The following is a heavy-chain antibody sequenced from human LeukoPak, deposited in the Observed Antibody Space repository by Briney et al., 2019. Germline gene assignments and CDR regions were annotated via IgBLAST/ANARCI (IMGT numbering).Heavy chain of an antibody. J-gene: IGHJ4*02. CDR2: ISYDGSNK. CDR3: AKARLGYCSSTSCYCFDY. D-gene: IGHD2-2*01. Sequence: GRSLRLSCAASGFTFSSYAMHWVRQAPGKGLEWVAVISYDGSNKYYADSVKGRLTISRDNSKNTLYLQMNSLRAEDTAVYYCAKARLGYCSSTSCYCFDYWGQGTLVTVSS. V-gene: IGHV3-30-3*01. CDR1: GFTFSSYA.